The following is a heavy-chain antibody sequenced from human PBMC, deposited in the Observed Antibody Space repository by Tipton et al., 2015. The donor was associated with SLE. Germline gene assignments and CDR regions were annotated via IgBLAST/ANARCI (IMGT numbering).Heavy chain of an antibody. CDR1: GGSFSGHY. CDR3: ARFSKRGAARPMDV. J-gene: IGHJ6*02. D-gene: IGHD6-6*01. V-gene: IGHV4-59*11. CDR2: IYYSGST. Sequence: TLSLTCAVYGGSFSGHYWSWIRQPPGKGLEWIGYIYYSGSTNYNPSLKSRVTISVDTSKNQFSLKLSSVTAADTAVYYCARFSKRGAARPMDVWGQGTTVTVSS.